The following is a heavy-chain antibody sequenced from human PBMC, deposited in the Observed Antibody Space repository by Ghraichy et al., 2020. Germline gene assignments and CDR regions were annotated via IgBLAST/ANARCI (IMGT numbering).Heavy chain of an antibody. CDR2: IAVGSGHT. CDR1: GFTFSSSA. CDR3: AAAAPAAPRGDS. Sequence: SVKVSCKASGFTFSSSAMQWVRQARGQRLEWIGWIAVGSGHTNYAQKFQKRVTITRDMSTNTAHMELSGLTSDDTAVYYCAAAAPAAPRGDSWGQGTLVTVSS. J-gene: IGHJ4*02. V-gene: IGHV1-58*02. D-gene: IGHD2-2*01.